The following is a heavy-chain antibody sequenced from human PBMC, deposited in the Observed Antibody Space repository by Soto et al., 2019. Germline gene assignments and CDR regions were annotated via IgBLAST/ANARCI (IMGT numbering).Heavy chain of an antibody. CDR1: GFTFSSYA. J-gene: IGHJ4*02. Sequence: GSLRLSCAASGFTFSSYAMSWVRQAPGKGLEWVSAISGSGGSTYYADSVKGRFTISRDNSKNTLYLQMNSLRAEDTAVYYCAKDTSYCGGDCYSLHSLGFDYWGQGTLVTVSS. CDR3: AKDTSYCGGDCYSLHSLGFDY. CDR2: ISGSGGST. D-gene: IGHD2-21*01. V-gene: IGHV3-23*01.